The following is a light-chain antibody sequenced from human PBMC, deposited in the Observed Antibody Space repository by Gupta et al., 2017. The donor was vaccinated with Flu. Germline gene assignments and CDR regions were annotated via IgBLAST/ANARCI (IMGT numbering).Light chain of an antibody. CDR2: EVS. CDR3: SSYTSSSTLE. J-gene: IGLJ2*01. CDR1: SSDVGGYNY. V-gene: IGLV2-14*01. Sequence: ALTQPASVSGSPGQSITISCTGTSSDVGGYNYVSWYQQHPGKAPKLMIYEVSNRPSGVSNRFSGSKSGNTASLTISGLQAEDEADYYCSSYTSSSTLEIGGGTKLTVL.